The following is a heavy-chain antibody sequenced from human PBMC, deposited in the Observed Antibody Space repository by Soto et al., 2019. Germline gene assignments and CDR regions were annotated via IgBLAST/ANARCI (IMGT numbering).Heavy chain of an antibody. V-gene: IGHV3-30*18. CDR1: GFTLSSYG. CDR2: ISYDGSNK. J-gene: IGHJ4*02. D-gene: IGHD3-3*01. Sequence: PGGSLRLSCAASGFTLSSYGMHWVRQAPGKGLEWVAVISYDGSNKYYADSVKGRFTISRDNSKNTLYLQMNSLRAEDTAVYYCAKDRLRFLLRGNDYWGQGTLVTVSS. CDR3: AKDRLRFLLRGNDY.